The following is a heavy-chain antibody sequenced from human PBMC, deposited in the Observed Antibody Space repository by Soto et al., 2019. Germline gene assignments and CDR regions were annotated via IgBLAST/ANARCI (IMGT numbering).Heavy chain of an antibody. CDR1: GYTFTSYG. J-gene: IGHJ4*02. V-gene: IGHV1-18*01. D-gene: IGHD3-10*01. CDR3: ARDTSRGEYDY. Sequence: QVQLVQSGAEVKKPGASVKVSCKASGYTFTSYGISWGRQAPGQGLEWMGWINVYNGNTNYAQKLQGRVTMTTDTSTSTAYLDLRILRSDDTAVYFCARDTSRGEYDYWGQGTLVTVSS. CDR2: INVYNGNT.